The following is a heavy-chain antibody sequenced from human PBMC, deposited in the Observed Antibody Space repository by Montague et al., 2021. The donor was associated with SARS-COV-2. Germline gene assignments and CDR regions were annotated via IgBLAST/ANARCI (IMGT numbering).Heavy chain of an antibody. CDR3: ARGRRTVVVPGAGPAGRAFTI. CDR1: GGSFSNYY. D-gene: IGHD2-2*01. Sequence: SETLSLTCAISGGSFSNYYWSWIRQPPGKGLEWIGEVNQSGTTIYNPSVKSGVTISEDTSKNQFYLRLNSVTAADTAVYYCARGRRTVVVPGAGPAGRAFTIWGQGTMVTVSS. V-gene: IGHV4-34*01. CDR2: VNQSGTT. J-gene: IGHJ3*02.